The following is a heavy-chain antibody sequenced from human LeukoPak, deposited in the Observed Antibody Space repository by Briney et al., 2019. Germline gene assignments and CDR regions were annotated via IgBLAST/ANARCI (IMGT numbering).Heavy chain of an antibody. CDR1: GFTFSDYY. J-gene: IGHJ4*02. CDR3: ARYCSSTTCYDY. V-gene: IGHV3-11*03. Sequence: PGGSLRLSCAASGFTFSDYYMSWIRQAPGKALEWVSYISSSSSYTNYADSVKGRFTISRDNAKNSLYLQMNSLRAEDTAVYYCARYCSSTTCYDYWGQGTLVTVSS. D-gene: IGHD2-2*01. CDR2: ISSSSSYT.